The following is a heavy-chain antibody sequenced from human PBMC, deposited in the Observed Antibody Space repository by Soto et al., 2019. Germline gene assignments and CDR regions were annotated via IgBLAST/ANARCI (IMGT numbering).Heavy chain of an antibody. Sequence: TRWSLRLCCTASVFTFTSYGMHWIRQAPGQGLEWMALILHDGSAEYYADSVKGRFTISRDNSKNTLYLQMNSLRAEDTAVYYCARSRDGYSFYFYYGMDGWGQGTTVTVSS. CDR3: ARSRDGYSFYFYYGMDG. D-gene: IGHD4-4*01. V-gene: IGHV3-30*03. CDR2: ILHDGSAE. CDR1: VFTFTSYG. J-gene: IGHJ6*02.